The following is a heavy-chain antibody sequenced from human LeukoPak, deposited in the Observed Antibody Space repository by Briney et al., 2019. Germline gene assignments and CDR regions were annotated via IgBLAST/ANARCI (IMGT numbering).Heavy chain of an antibody. V-gene: IGHV4-4*02. D-gene: IGHD3-10*01. CDR3: ARDGSGTIFLDY. J-gene: IGHJ4*02. Sequence: PSGTLSLTCAVSGGSISSSNWWSWVRQPPGKGLEWIGEVYHSGSTNYNPSLKSRVTMSVDKSKNQFSLKVSSVTAADTAVYYCARDGSGTIFLDYWGQGTLVTVSS. CDR2: VYHSGST. CDR1: GGSISSSNW.